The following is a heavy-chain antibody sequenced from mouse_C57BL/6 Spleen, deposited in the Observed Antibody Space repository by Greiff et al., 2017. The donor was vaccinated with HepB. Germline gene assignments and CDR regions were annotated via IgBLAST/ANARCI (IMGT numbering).Heavy chain of an antibody. J-gene: IGHJ2*01. CDR2: ISGGGGNT. CDR3: ARRGYGYGDGYYFDY. CDR1: GFTFSSYT. V-gene: IGHV5-9*01. Sequence: EVMLVESGGGLVKPGGSLKLSCAASGFTFSSYTMSWVRQTPEKRLEWVATISGGGGNTYYPDSVKGRFTISRDNAKNTLYLQMSSLRSEDTAVYYCARRGYGYGDGYYFDYWGQGTTRTVSS. D-gene: IGHD2-14*01.